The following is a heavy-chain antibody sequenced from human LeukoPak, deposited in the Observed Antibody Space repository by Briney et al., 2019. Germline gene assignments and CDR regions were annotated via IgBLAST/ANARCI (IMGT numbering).Heavy chain of an antibody. CDR1: GFTFSSYW. V-gene: IGHV3-23*01. Sequence: GGSLRLPCAASGFTFSSYWMNWARQAPGKRLEWVSIIDSSGGGIHYADSVKGRFTISRDNSKNALYLQMNSLRVEDTAVYYCAIDPNWGTHSWGQGVLVTVSS. CDR3: AIDPNWGTHS. D-gene: IGHD7-27*01. J-gene: IGHJ4*02. CDR2: IDSSGGGI.